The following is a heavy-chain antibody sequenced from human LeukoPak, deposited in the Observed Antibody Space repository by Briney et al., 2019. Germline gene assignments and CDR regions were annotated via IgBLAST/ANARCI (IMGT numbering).Heavy chain of an antibody. CDR3: ARESTPWRGHIDF. CDR2: IWYDGSNK. Sequence: PGGSLRLSCAASGFTFSSYGMHWVRQAPGKGLEWVAVIWYDGSNKYYADSVKGRFAISRDNSKNTLYLQMNSLRAEDTAVYSCARESTPWRGHIDFWGQGTLVTVSS. D-gene: IGHD5-12*01. CDR1: GFTFSSYG. V-gene: IGHV3-33*01. J-gene: IGHJ4*02.